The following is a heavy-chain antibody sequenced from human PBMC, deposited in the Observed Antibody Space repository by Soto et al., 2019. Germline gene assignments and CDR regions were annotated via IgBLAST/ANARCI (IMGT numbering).Heavy chain of an antibody. D-gene: IGHD2-2*01. V-gene: IGHV3-33*01. Sequence: PGGSLRLSCAAAGFTFSSYGMHWVRQAPGKGLEWVAVIRFDGSNEHYVDSVKGRFTISRDNSKNTVYLQMNSLRAEDTAVYYCARDSRIVPAAYGYDYWGQGTLVTVSS. CDR1: GFTFSSYG. CDR3: ARDSRIVPAAYGYDY. CDR2: IRFDGSNE. J-gene: IGHJ4*02.